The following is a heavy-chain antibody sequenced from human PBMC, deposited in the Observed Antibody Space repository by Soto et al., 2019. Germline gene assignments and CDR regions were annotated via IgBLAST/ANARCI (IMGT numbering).Heavy chain of an antibody. Sequence: EVQLVESGGGLVQPGGSLRLSCAASGFTFETYWMSWVRQAPGKGLQWVANIKQDGSEQYYMDSVKGRFTISRDNAKNSLYLQMNSLRVEDTSVYYCARAGYCGPGCYYYFDYWGQGTLVTVSS. CDR1: GFTFETYW. V-gene: IGHV3-7*01. D-gene: IGHD2-21*02. CDR2: IKQDGSEQ. J-gene: IGHJ4*02. CDR3: ARAGYCGPGCYYYFDY.